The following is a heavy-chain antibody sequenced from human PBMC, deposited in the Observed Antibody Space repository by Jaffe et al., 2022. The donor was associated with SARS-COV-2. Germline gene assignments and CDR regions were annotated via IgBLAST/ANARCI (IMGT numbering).Heavy chain of an antibody. Sequence: QVTLKESGPVLVKPTETLTLTCTVSGFSLSNARMGVSWIRQPPGKALEWLAHIFSNDEKSYSTSLKSRLTISKDTSKSQVVLTMTNMDPVDTATYYCARIRGSGSYFYPGYWYFDLWGRGTLVTVSS. CDR2: IFSNDEK. V-gene: IGHV2-26*01. D-gene: IGHD1-26*01. CDR1: GFSLSNARMG. J-gene: IGHJ2*01. CDR3: ARIRGSGSYFYPGYWYFDL.